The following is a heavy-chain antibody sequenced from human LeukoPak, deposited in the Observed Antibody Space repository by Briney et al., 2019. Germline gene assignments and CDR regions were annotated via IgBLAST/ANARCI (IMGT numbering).Heavy chain of an antibody. Sequence: HPGGSLRLSCAASGFTLSSYCMHWVRQAPGKGLVWVSHMNGDGSITNYVDSVKGRFTIFRDIGKNTLYLQMNSLRAEDTAVYYCATGGKLGLLYWGQGRLVTVSS. D-gene: IGHD7-27*01. CDR1: GFTLSSYC. CDR3: ATGGKLGLLY. J-gene: IGHJ4*02. V-gene: IGHV3-74*01. CDR2: MNGDGSIT.